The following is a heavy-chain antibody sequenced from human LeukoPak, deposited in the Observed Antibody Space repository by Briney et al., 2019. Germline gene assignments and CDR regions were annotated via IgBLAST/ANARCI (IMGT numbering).Heavy chain of an antibody. CDR1: GITFSSYA. D-gene: IGHD3-9*01. V-gene: IGHV3-23*01. J-gene: IGHJ4*02. Sequence: GGSLRLSCAPSGITFSSYAMSWVRHAPGKGLEWVSGISGSGGSTYYADSLKGRFTISRDNFKNTLSLQMNSLRAEDTAVYYCAKVGDILTGYPYYFDYWGEGTLVSVSS. CDR3: AKVGDILTGYPYYFDY. CDR2: ISGSGGST.